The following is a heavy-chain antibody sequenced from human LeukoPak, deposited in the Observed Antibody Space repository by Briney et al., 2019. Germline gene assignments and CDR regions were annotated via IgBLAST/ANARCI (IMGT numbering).Heavy chain of an antibody. CDR3: ARYDYDILTGYYI. CDR2: IYYSGST. J-gene: IGHJ4*02. CDR1: GGSISSGGYY. Sequence: PSETMSFTCTVSGGSISSGGYYWSWIRQQPGKGLEWIGYIYYSGSTYYNPSLKSRVTISVDTSKNQLSLKLSSVTPAGTAVYYCARYDYDILTGYYIWGQGKLVTVSS. D-gene: IGHD3-9*01. V-gene: IGHV4-31*03.